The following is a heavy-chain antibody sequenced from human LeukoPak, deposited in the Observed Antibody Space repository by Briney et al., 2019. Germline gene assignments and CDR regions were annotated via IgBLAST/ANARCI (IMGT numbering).Heavy chain of an antibody. CDR1: GFTLSSYG. CDR2: ISYDGSNK. CDR3: AKVPMTTVTTSY. Sequence: GGSLRLSYAASGFTLSSYGMHWVRQAPGKGLEWVAVISYDGSNKYYADSVKGRFTISRDNSKNTLYLQMNSLRAEDTAVYYCAKVPMTTVTTSYWGQGTLVTVSS. V-gene: IGHV3-30*18. J-gene: IGHJ4*02. D-gene: IGHD4-17*01.